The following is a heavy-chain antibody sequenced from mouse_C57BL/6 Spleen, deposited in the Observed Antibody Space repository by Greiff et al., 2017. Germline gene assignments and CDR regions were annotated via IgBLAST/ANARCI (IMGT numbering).Heavy chain of an antibody. D-gene: IGHD2-4*01. CDR2: IYPGSGSP. CDR3: ARAGYYDYGGGGFDY. CDR1: GYTFTSYW. V-gene: IGHV1-55*01. J-gene: IGHJ2*01. Sequence: QVQLQQPGAELVKPGASVKMSCKASGYTFTSYWITWVKQRPGQGLEWIGDIYPGSGSPNYNETFKSKATLTVDTSSSTAYMQLSSLTSEDSAVYYCARAGYYDYGGGGFDYWGQGTTLTVSS.